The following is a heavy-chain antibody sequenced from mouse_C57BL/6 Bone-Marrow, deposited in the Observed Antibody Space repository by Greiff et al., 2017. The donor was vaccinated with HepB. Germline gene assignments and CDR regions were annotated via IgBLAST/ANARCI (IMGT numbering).Heavy chain of an antibody. Sequence: QVQLKQPGAELVRPGTSVKLSCKASGYTFTSYWMHWVKQRPGQGLEWIGVIDPSDSYTNYNQKFKGKATLTVDTSSSTAYMQLSSLTSEDSAVYYCARGHYYGSSSSWYFDVWGTGTTVTVSS. CDR2: IDPSDSYT. J-gene: IGHJ1*03. V-gene: IGHV1-59*01. D-gene: IGHD1-1*01. CDR3: ARGHYYGSSSSWYFDV. CDR1: GYTFTSYW.